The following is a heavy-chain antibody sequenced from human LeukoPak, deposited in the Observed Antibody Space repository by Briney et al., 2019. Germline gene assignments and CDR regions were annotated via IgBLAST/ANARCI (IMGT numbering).Heavy chain of an antibody. Sequence: GGSLRLSCAASGFTLSSFAMHWDRQAPGKGLEWVAVISYDGSNKYYADSVKGRFTISRDNSKNTLYLQMNSLRAEDTAVYYCARDRGSGSYYFDYWGQGTLVTVSS. V-gene: IGHV3-30-3*01. D-gene: IGHD1-26*01. J-gene: IGHJ4*02. CDR3: ARDRGSGSYYFDY. CDR1: GFTLSSFA. CDR2: ISYDGSNK.